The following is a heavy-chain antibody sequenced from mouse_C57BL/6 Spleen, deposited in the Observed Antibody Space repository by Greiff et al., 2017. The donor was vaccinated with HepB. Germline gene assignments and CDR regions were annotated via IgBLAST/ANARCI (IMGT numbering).Heavy chain of an antibody. D-gene: IGHD2-3*01. Sequence: EVKVEESGAELVRPGASVKLSCTASGFNIKDDYMHWVKQRPEQGLEWIGWIDPENGDTEYASKFQGKATITADTSSNTAYLQLSSLTSEDTAVYYCTWMEVAYWGQGTLVTVSA. V-gene: IGHV14-4*01. CDR3: TWMEVAY. CDR2: IDPENGDT. CDR1: GFNIKDDY. J-gene: IGHJ3*01.